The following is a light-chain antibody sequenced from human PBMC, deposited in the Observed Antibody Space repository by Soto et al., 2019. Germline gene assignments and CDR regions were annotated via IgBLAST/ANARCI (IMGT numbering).Light chain of an antibody. CDR3: CSYAGISHV. J-gene: IGLJ1*01. Sequence: QSALTQPASVSGSPGQSITISCTGTSSDVGSYNLVSWYQQHPGKAPKLMIYEGSKRPSGVSNRFSGSKSGNTASLTISGLQAEDEADYYCCSYAGISHVFGTGTKLTVL. CDR2: EGS. CDR1: SSDVGSYNL. V-gene: IGLV2-23*01.